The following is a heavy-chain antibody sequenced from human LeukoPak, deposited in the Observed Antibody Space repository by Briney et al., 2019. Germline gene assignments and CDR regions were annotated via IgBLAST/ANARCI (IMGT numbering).Heavy chain of an antibody. CDR1: GGTFSSYA. CDR3: ARGPFRDSSSWYLADY. J-gene: IGHJ4*02. V-gene: IGHV1-69*13. D-gene: IGHD6-13*01. CDR2: IIPIFGTA. Sequence: SVKVSCKASGGTFSSYAINWVRQAPGQGLEWMGGIIPIFGTANYAQKFQGRVTITADESTSTAYMELSSLRSEDTAVYYCARGPFRDSSSWYLADYWGQGTLVTVSS.